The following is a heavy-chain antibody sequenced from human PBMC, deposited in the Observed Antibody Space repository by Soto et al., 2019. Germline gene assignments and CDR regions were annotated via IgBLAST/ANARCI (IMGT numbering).Heavy chain of an antibody. D-gene: IGHD6-13*01. Sequence: QLVESGGGLVQPGRSLSLSCAASGFTFDDYAMHWVRQVPGKGLEWVSGINWNSGSIGYGDSVKGRFAISRDNAKNSLHLQMNSLSAEDTAFYYCVKDESINWYSGHFRHWGQGTLVTVSS. J-gene: IGHJ1*01. CDR2: INWNSGSI. CDR1: GFTFDDYA. CDR3: VKDESINWYSGHFRH. V-gene: IGHV3-9*01.